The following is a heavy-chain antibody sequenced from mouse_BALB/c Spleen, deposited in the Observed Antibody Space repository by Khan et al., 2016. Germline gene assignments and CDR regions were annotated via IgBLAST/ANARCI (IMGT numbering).Heavy chain of an antibody. CDR3: AKEGGNWYFDV. V-gene: IGHV2-5-1*01. Sequence: QVQLQQPGPSLVQPSQSLSISCTVSGFSLTSYGVHWVRQSPGKGLEWLGVIWRGGYTDYNTPFMSRLSITRDNSKSQVFFKMNSLQADDTAIYYCAKEGGNWYFDVWGAGTTVTVSS. J-gene: IGHJ1*01. CDR2: IWRGGYT. CDR1: GFSLTSYG.